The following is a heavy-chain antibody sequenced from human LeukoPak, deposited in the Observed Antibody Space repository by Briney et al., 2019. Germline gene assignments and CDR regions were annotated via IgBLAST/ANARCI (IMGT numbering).Heavy chain of an antibody. Sequence: PSETLSLTCTVSGGSISSYYWSWIRQPPGKGLEWIGYIYYSGSTNYNPSLKSRVTISVDTSKNQFSLKLSSVTAADTAAYYCARLGGYSYGYYYYYMDVWGKGTTVTVSS. D-gene: IGHD5-18*01. CDR3: ARLGGYSYGYYYYYMDV. CDR2: IYYSGST. CDR1: GGSISSYY. V-gene: IGHV4-59*01. J-gene: IGHJ6*03.